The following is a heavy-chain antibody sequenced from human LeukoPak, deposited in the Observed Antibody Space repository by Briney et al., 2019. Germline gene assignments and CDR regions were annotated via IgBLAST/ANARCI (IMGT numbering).Heavy chain of an antibody. Sequence: SETLSLTCTVSGGSISSYYWSWIRQPAGKGLEWIGRIYTSGSTNYNPSLKSRVTMSVDTSKNQFSLKLSPVTAADTAVYYFARENYDILTGYPHFDYWGQGTLVTVSS. CDR1: GGSISSYY. D-gene: IGHD3-9*01. J-gene: IGHJ4*02. V-gene: IGHV4-4*07. CDR2: IYTSGST. CDR3: ARENYDILTGYPHFDY.